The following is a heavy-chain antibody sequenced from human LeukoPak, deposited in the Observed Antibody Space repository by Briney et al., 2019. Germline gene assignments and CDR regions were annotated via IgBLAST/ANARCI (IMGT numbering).Heavy chain of an antibody. CDR3: AADSVYGLDAFDI. V-gene: IGHV4-38-2*01. CDR2: IYHSGST. CDR1: GYSISSGYY. J-gene: IGHJ3*02. D-gene: IGHD1-14*01. Sequence: SETLSLTXAVSGYSISSGYYWGWIRQPPGKGLEWIGSIYHSGSTYYNPSLKSRVTISVDTSKNQFSLKLSSVTAADTAVYYCAADSVYGLDAFDIWGQGTMVTVSS.